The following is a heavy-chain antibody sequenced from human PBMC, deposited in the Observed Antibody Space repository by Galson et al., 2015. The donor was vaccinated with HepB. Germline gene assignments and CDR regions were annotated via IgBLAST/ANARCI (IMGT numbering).Heavy chain of an antibody. Sequence: SVKVSCKVSGYTLNDLSMHWVRQAPGKGLEWMGGFDPEDGETIYAQKFQGRVTMTEDTSTDTAYMELSSLRSEDTAVYYCATGGRYSYYGAFDIWGQGKMVTVSS. J-gene: IGHJ3*02. CDR1: GYTLNDLS. CDR3: ATGGRYSYYGAFDI. V-gene: IGHV1-24*01. D-gene: IGHD1-26*01. CDR2: FDPEDGET.